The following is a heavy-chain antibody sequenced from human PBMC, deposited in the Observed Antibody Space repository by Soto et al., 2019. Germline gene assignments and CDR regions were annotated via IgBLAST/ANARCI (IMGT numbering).Heavy chain of an antibody. V-gene: IGHV3-21*01. CDR1: GFTFSTYG. J-gene: IGHJ4*02. CDR2: INGRSTYI. D-gene: IGHD6-13*01. Sequence: GGSLRLSCAASGFTFSTYGMNWVRQAPGKGLEWVSSINGRSTYIYYADSLKGRFTISRDNAKNSLYLQMNNLRAEDTAIYYCVRDDSHSNTWYPLDNWGQGTPVTVSS. CDR3: VRDDSHSNTWYPLDN.